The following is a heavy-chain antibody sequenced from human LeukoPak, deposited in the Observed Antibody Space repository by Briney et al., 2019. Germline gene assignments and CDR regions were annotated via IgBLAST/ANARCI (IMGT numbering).Heavy chain of an antibody. D-gene: IGHD3-22*01. J-gene: IGHJ5*02. CDR1: GYSFTSYW. V-gene: IGHV5-10-1*01. CDR2: IDPSDSYT. CDR3: ARHQDYYDSSENWFDP. Sequence: GESLKISCKGSGYSFTSYWISWVRQMPGKGLEWMGRIDPSDSYTNYSPSFQGHDTISADKSISTAYLQWSSLKASDTAMYYCARHQDYYDSSENWFDPWGQGTLVTVSS.